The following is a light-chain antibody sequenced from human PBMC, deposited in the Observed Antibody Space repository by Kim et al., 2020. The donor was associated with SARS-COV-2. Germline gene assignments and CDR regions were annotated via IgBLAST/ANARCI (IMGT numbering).Light chain of an antibody. V-gene: IGLV1-44*01. J-gene: IGLJ3*02. CDR1: SANIGTCI. Sequence: QRVTISCSGISANIGTCIVNWYRQSPGPAPSLLIYSDIQRPSGVPDRFSGSKSGPSASLAIPGLQSEDEADYYCAAWDDSLKGWVFGGGPQLTVL. CDR2: SDI. CDR3: AAWDDSLKGWV.